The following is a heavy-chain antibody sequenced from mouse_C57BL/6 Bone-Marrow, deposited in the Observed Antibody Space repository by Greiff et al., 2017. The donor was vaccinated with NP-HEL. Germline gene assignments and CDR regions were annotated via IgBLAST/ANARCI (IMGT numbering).Heavy chain of an antibody. CDR1: GYTFTTYW. J-gene: IGHJ3*01. Sequence: QVQLKQPGAELVKPGASVKLSCKASGYTFTTYWMQWVKQRPGQGLEWIGEIDPSDSYTNYNQKFKRKATLTVDTSSSTANMQLSSLTSEDSAVYYCARKAYYGRSYEFAYWGQGTLVTVSA. CDR2: IDPSDSYT. CDR3: ARKAYYGRSYEFAY. D-gene: IGHD1-1*01. V-gene: IGHV1-50*01.